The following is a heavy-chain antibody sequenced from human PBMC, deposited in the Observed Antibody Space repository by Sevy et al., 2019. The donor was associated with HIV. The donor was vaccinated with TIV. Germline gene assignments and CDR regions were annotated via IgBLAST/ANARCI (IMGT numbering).Heavy chain of an antibody. CDR1: GYTFTSYD. D-gene: IGHD2-15*01. CDR2: MNPNSGNT. CDR3: ARLDGGAMGYKGFDY. V-gene: IGHV1-8*01. J-gene: IGHJ4*02. Sequence: ASVKVSCKASGYTFTSYDINWVRQATGQGLEWMGWMNPNSGNTGYAQKFQGRVTMTRNTSISTAYMELSSLGSEDTAGYYCARLDGGAMGYKGFDYWGQGTLVTVSS.